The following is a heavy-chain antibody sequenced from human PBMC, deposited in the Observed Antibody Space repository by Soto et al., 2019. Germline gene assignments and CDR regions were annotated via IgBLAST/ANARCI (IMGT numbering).Heavy chain of an antibody. CDR1: GGSMTRGDQY. CDR2: INHRGSL. CDR3: AGEPPQRQGRNRDV. Sequence: QVQLQESGPGLVKPSQTLSLTCTVTGGSMTRGDQYWTWIRHRPGEGLEWFGYINHRGSLYYNPSLKCRVSMSGDTSKNHFSLTLISVTAADTAWYYCAGEPPQRQGRNRDVWAKGPRSPSP. J-gene: IGHJ6*02. V-gene: IGHV4-31*03. D-gene: IGHD1-1*01.